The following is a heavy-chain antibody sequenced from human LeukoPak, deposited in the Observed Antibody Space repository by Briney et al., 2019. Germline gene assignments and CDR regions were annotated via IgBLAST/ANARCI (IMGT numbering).Heavy chain of an antibody. Sequence: GASVKVSCKVSGYTLTELSMHWVRQAPGKGLEWMGGFDPEDGETIYAQKFQGRVTMTEDTSTDTAYMELSSLRSEDTAVYYCATGQYQLPSGAFDIWGQGTMVTVSS. D-gene: IGHD2-2*01. V-gene: IGHV1-24*01. CDR1: GYTLTELS. CDR2: FDPEDGET. CDR3: ATGQYQLPSGAFDI. J-gene: IGHJ3*02.